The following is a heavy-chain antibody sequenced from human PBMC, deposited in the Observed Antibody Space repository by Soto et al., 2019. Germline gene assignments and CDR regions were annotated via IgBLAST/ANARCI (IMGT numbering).Heavy chain of an antibody. J-gene: IGHJ6*02. Sequence: PSETLSLTFTVSGDSVSSYYWSWIRQPPGKGLEWIGYMYNTGSTIYNPSLKSRVTISVDTSKNQFSLKLNSVTAADTAVYYCARDLWGYCGADCYPLDVWGQGTTVTVSS. CDR2: MYNTGST. D-gene: IGHD2-21*02. CDR3: ARDLWGYCGADCYPLDV. V-gene: IGHV4-59*02. CDR1: GDSVSSYY.